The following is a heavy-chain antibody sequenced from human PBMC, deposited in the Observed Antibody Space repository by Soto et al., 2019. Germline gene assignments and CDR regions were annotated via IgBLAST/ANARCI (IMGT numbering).Heavy chain of an antibody. CDR1: GFTFSSYS. V-gene: IGHV3-48*01. Sequence: EVQLVESGGGLVQPGGSPRLSCAASGFTFSSYSMNWVRQAPGKGLEWVSYISSTSTTIYYADSVKGRFTISRDNAKNSLYLQMDSLRAEDTAVYYCARLAATGPRDYWGQGTLVTVSS. CDR3: ARLAATGPRDY. J-gene: IGHJ4*02. D-gene: IGHD6-13*01. CDR2: ISSTSTTI.